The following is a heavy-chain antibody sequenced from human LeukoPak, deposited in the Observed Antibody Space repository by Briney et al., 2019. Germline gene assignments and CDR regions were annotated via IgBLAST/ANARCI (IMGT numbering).Heavy chain of an antibody. CDR3: ARSQYYYGSSGYYYGHFHY. CDR1: GFTFDDYG. Sequence: GGSLRLSCAASGFTFDDYGMSWVRQAPGEGLEWVSGINWNGGSTGYADSVKGRFTISRDNAKNSLYLQMSSLRAEDTALYYCARSQYYYGSSGYYYGHFHYWGQGTLVTVSS. D-gene: IGHD3-22*01. V-gene: IGHV3-20*04. CDR2: INWNGGST. J-gene: IGHJ4*02.